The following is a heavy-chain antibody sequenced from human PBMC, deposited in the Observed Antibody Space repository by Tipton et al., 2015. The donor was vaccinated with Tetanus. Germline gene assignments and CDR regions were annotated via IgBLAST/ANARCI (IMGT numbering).Heavy chain of an antibody. CDR3: ARGRGLGPHEYFEH. Sequence: VQLVQSGAEVKKPGASVKVSCKASGYTFTHYGVNWVRQAPGQGLEWMGWISPFNENVNYAEKFQGRLTMTRDRSTATVYMDLRSLRSDDTAVYYCARGRGLGPHEYFEHWGQGTLVTVSS. CDR1: GYTFTHYG. D-gene: IGHD3/OR15-3a*01. CDR2: ISPFNENV. V-gene: IGHV1-18*01. J-gene: IGHJ5*02.